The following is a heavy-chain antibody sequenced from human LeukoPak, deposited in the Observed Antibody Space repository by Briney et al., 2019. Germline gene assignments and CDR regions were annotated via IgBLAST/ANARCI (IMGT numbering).Heavy chain of an antibody. V-gene: IGHV1-69*13. J-gene: IGHJ4*02. CDR3: ARDRGYYDSSGYFGY. Sequence: ASVKVSCKASGGTFSSYAISWVRQAPGQGLEWMGGIITIFGTANYAQKFQGRVTITADESTSTAYMELSSLRSEDTAVYYCARDRGYYDSSGYFGYWGQGTLVTVSS. CDR2: IITIFGTA. CDR1: GGTFSSYA. D-gene: IGHD3-22*01.